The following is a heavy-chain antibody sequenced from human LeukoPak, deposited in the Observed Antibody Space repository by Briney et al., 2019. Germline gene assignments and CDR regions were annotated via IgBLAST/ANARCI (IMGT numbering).Heavy chain of an antibody. CDR1: GFIFDEYA. V-gene: IGHV3-43D*03. Sequence: GRSLRLSCAASGFIFDEYAMHWVRQAPGKGLEWVSLISWDGGSTYYADSVKGRFTISRDNSKNSLYLQMNSLRAEDTALYYCAKDLTPSGSYYYYYGMDVWGQGTTVTVSS. CDR3: AKDLTPSGSYYYYYGMDV. D-gene: IGHD3-10*01. CDR2: ISWDGGST. J-gene: IGHJ6*02.